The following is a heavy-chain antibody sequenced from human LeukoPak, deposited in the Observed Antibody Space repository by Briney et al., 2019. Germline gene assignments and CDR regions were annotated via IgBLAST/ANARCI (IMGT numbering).Heavy chain of an antibody. V-gene: IGHV1-2*02. CDR2: IDPNNGYT. D-gene: IGHD1-14*01. CDR3: GRISRNGLDAFDI. Sequence: GASVKVSCKACAYTFTGYYLHWVRQAPSQGLQWMGWIDPNNGYTKYAQKFQGRVNMTRDKSLSKAYMEVSRLESDGTAVFYCGRISRNGLDAFDIWGEGTMVTVSS. J-gene: IGHJ3*02. CDR1: AYTFTGYY.